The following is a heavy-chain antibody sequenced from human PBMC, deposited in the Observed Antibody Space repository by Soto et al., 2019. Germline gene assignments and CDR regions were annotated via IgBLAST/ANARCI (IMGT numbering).Heavy chain of an antibody. CDR1: GFTFSSYA. J-gene: IGHJ5*02. CDR3: AKAVPGIAVAGVPDVNWFDP. CDR2: ISYDGSNK. V-gene: IGHV3-30-3*01. D-gene: IGHD6-19*01. Sequence: QVQLVESGGGVVQPGRSLRLSCAASGFTFSSYAMHWVRQAPGKGLEWVAVISYDGSNKYYADSVKGRFTISRDNSKNTLYLQMNSLRAEDTAVYYCAKAVPGIAVAGVPDVNWFDPWGQGTLVTVSS.